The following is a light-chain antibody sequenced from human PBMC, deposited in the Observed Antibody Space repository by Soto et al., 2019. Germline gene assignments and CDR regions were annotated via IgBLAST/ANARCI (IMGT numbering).Light chain of an antibody. CDR1: QSIDNK. J-gene: IGKJ1*01. Sequence: DIQMTQSPSTLSRSFGDRVTIXXRASQSIDNKLAWYQRKPGKAPKLXIYDASTLESGVPSTFDGSGFGTEFTLTISSLQPDDFATYYCQEYSDSSWTFGQGTKVDIK. CDR2: DAS. CDR3: QEYSDSSWT. V-gene: IGKV1-5*01.